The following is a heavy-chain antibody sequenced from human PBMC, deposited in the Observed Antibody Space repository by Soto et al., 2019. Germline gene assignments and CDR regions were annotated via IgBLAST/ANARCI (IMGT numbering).Heavy chain of an antibody. V-gene: IGHV1-24*01. Sequence: ASVKVSCKASGGTFSSYAISWVRQAPGEGLEWMGGFDHEDGETVYAQKFQDRVTMTEDRSTGTAYMELTSLRSGDTAMYYCATGTRYTAVYYCVAGQYFFDYCGQGTLVTVSS. CDR1: GGTFSSYA. CDR3: ATGTRYTAVYYCVAGQYFFDY. CDR2: FDHEDGET. J-gene: IGHJ4*02. D-gene: IGHD6-19*01.